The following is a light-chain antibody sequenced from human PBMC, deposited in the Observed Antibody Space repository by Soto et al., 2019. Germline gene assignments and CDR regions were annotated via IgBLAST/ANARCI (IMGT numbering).Light chain of an antibody. V-gene: IGKV3-20*01. CDR1: QSVSSTY. CDR2: GAS. J-gene: IGKJ4*01. Sequence: EIVLTQSPGTLSLSPGERATLSCRASQSVSSTYLAWYQQRPGQAPRLLIYGASNRATGIPDRFSGSGSGTDFTLTISRLEHEHFAVYFCQQYGNSPLTFGAGTKVDIK. CDR3: QQYGNSPLT.